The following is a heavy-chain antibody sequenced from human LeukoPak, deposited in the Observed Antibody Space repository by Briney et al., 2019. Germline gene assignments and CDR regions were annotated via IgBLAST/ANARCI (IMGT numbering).Heavy chain of an antibody. CDR2: INPNSGGT. V-gene: IGHV1-2*02. Sequence: ASVKVSCKASGHTFTGYYMHWVRQAPGQGLEWMGWINPNSGGTNYAQKFQGRVTMTRDTSISTAYMELSRLRSDDTAVYYCARGHYDILTGYYSFDYWGQGTLVTVSS. J-gene: IGHJ4*02. D-gene: IGHD3-9*01. CDR1: GHTFTGYY. CDR3: ARGHYDILTGYYSFDY.